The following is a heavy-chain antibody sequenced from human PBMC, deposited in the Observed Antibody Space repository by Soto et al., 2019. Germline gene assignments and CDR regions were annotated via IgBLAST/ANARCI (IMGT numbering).Heavy chain of an antibody. D-gene: IGHD1-1*01. CDR2: MNPNSGNT. CDR1: GYTFTSYD. CDR3: ARERTGTTSIDV. J-gene: IGHJ6*02. Sequence: QVQLMQSGAEVKKPGASVKVACKASGYTFTSYDINWVRQATGQGLEWMGWMNPNSGNTGYAQKFRGRVTMTRNTSISTAYMELSSLRSEDTAVYYCARERTGTTSIDVWGQGTTVTVSS. V-gene: IGHV1-8*01.